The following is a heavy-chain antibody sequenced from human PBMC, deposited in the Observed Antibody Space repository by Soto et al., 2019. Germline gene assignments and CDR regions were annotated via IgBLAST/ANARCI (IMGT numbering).Heavy chain of an antibody. CDR2: ISSNSAYI. Sequence: GGSLRLSCAASGFTFRSFTMNWVRQAPGKGLEWVSTISSNSAYIYYTDALRGRFTISRDNAKNSLHLQMNSLRAEDTAVYYCARGPYRNTYNWFDSWGQGTLVTVSS. CDR1: GFTFRSFT. D-gene: IGHD5-12*01. CDR3: ARGPYRNTYNWFDS. V-gene: IGHV3-21*01. J-gene: IGHJ5*02.